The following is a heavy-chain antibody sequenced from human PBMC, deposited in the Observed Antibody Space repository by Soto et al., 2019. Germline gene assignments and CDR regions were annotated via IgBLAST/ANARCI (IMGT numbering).Heavy chain of an antibody. Sequence: QVQLVQSGAEVKKPGSSVKVSCKASGGTFSSYAISWVRQAPGQGLEWMGGIIPIFGTANYAQKFQGRVTITADESTITAYMELSSLRSEDTAVDYCARHNSYSDGYSGYYTGKNAFDIWGQGTMVTVSS. D-gene: IGHD5-12*01. CDR1: GGTFSSYA. J-gene: IGHJ3*02. CDR3: ARHNSYSDGYSGYYTGKNAFDI. V-gene: IGHV1-69*12. CDR2: IIPIFGTA.